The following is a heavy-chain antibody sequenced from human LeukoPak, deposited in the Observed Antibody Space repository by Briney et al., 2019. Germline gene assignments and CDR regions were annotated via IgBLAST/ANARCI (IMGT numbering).Heavy chain of an antibody. D-gene: IGHD2-8*01. CDR3: ARNGDIVLMVYGAWSY. J-gene: IGHJ4*02. CDR2: IYHSGST. V-gene: IGHV4-38-2*01. Sequence: PSQTLSLTCAFSVYSISRGYYWGWIRQPPGKGLEWIGSIYHSGSTSYNQALKRRVPKSVDTSKNQFSLKLSSVTAADTAVYYCARNGDIVLMVYGAWSYWGQGTLVTVSS. CDR1: VYSISRGYY.